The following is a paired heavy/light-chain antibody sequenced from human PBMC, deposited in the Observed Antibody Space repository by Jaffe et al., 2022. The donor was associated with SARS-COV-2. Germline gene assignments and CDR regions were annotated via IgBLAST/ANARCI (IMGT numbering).Light chain of an antibody. CDR1: SSDVGGYNY. J-gene: IGLJ3*02. CDR2: DVS. V-gene: IGLV2-14*03. CDR3: TSYTSSSSWV. Sequence: QSALTQPASVSGSPGQSITISCTGTSSDVGGYNYVSWYQQHPGKAPKLMIYDVSNRPSGISNRFSASKSGSTASLTISGLQAEDEADYYCTSYTSSSSWVFGGGTKLTVL.
Heavy chain of an antibody. CDR3: ARRSGYTDYDLGY. Sequence: EVHLVESGGGLVQPGGSLRLSCAASGFTFSSYWMHWVRQAPGKGLVWVSRIDDDGSSITYADSVKGRFTISRDNAKNTVYLQMNNLRAEDTAVYYCARRSGYTDYDLGYWGQGTLVTVST. D-gene: IGHD5-12*01. CDR2: IDDDGSSI. CDR1: GFTFSSYW. V-gene: IGHV3-74*01. J-gene: IGHJ4*02.